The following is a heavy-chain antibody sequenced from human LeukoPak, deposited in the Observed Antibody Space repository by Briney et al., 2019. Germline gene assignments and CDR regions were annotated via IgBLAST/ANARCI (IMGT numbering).Heavy chain of an antibody. D-gene: IGHD1-14*01. CDR3: ARVTEGANDY. V-gene: IGHV3-21*01. J-gene: IGHJ4*02. CDR2: ISSSSSYI. Sequence: GGSLRLSCAASGFTFSSYSMNWVRQAPGKGLEWVSSISSSSSYIYEADSVKGRFTISRDNAKNSLYLQMNSLRAEDTAVYYCARVTEGANDYWGQGTLVTVSS. CDR1: GFTFSSYS.